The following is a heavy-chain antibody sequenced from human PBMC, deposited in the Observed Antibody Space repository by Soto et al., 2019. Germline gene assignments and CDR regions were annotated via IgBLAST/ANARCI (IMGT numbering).Heavy chain of an antibody. Sequence: ASVKVSCKASGYTFTSYGISWVRQAPGQGLEWMGWISAYNGNTNYAQKLQGRVTMTTDTSTSTAYMELRSLRSDDTAVYYCARANIVVVVAATHNNLFAPPAQGTPVPVSS. J-gene: IGHJ5*01. CDR2: ISAYNGNT. V-gene: IGHV1-18*04. CDR3: ARANIVVVVAATHNNLFAP. D-gene: IGHD2-15*01. CDR1: GYTFTSYG.